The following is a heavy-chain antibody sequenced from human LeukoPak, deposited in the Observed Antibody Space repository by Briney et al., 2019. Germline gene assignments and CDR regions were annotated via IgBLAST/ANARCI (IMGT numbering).Heavy chain of an antibody. Sequence: GGSLRLSCTASGFSFSSYWMHWVRHVPGKGLVWVSCLNSDGTRINYADSVKGRFTISRDNAKNTLYLQMNSLRVEDTAVYYCIRDGLLWYGGATWGQGTMVTVSS. V-gene: IGHV3-74*01. CDR3: IRDGLLWYGGAT. D-gene: IGHD2-21*01. CDR1: GFSFSSYW. J-gene: IGHJ3*01. CDR2: LNSDGTRI.